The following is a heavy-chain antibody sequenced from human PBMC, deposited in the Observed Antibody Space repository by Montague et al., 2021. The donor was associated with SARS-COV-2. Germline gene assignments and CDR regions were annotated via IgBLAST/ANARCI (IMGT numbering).Heavy chain of an antibody. V-gene: IGHV4-39*01. CDR2: IYYSGST. CDR1: GGSISSSSYY. Sequence: SETLSLTCTVSGGSISSSSYYWGWIRQPPGKGLEWIGSIYYSGSTYCNPSLKSRVTISVDTSKNQFSLKLSSVTAVDTATYYCARIRMGMDHILTGYYNHYGMDVWGQGTTVTVSS. J-gene: IGHJ6*02. CDR3: ARIRMGMDHILTGYYNHYGMDV. D-gene: IGHD3-9*01.